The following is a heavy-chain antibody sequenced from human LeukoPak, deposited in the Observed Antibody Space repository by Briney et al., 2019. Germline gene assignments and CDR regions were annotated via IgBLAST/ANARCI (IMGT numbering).Heavy chain of an antibody. V-gene: IGHV4-34*01. J-gene: IGHJ4*02. CDR3: TRMTTGHDY. CDR2: INHSGYT. Sequence: PSETLSLTCAVSGVSFNDYYWSWVRQTPGKGLEWIGEINHSGYTNDSPSLKSRVTLSIDTSRKQFSLNLRSVTVADSGIYYCTRMTTGHDYWGQGTLVTVSS. D-gene: IGHD4-17*01. CDR1: GVSFNDYY.